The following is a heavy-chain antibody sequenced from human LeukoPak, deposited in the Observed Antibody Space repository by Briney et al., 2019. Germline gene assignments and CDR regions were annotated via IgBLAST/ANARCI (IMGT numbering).Heavy chain of an antibody. Sequence: SETLSLTCAIYGGSFSGYSWTWIRQPPGKGLEWIGESSHSGFPVYNPSLGGRVTISIDASKNQFSLKLSSVTAADTAVYYCARGRHGYYDSSGYHQSFDYWGQGTLVTVSS. V-gene: IGHV4-34*01. CDR2: SSHSGFP. D-gene: IGHD3-22*01. CDR3: ARGRHGYYDSSGYHQSFDY. CDR1: GGSFSGYS. J-gene: IGHJ4*02.